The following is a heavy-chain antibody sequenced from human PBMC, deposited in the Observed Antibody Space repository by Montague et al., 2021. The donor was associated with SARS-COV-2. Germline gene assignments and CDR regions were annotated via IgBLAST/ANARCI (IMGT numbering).Heavy chain of an antibody. CDR2: IYYSGRT. Sequence: TRSLTCTVSGGSISSGGYYWSWIRQHPGKGLEWIGYIYYSGRTYYNPSLKSRVTISVDTSKNQFSLKLSSVTAAATAVYYCARVHIVVVTAMRYFDLWGRGTLVTVSS. J-gene: IGHJ2*01. V-gene: IGHV4-31*03. D-gene: IGHD2-21*02. CDR1: GGSISSGGYY. CDR3: ARVHIVVVTAMRYFDL.